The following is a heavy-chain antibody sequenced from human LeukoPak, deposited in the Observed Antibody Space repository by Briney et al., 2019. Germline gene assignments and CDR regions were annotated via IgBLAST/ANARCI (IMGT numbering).Heavy chain of an antibody. J-gene: IGHJ4*02. Sequence: GGSLRLSCAASGFTFSTYGMHWVRQAPGRGLEWGAFIWYDGTNKYYGDSVKGRFTISRDNSKNTLYLQMNSLRAEDTAVYYCARAVGPFDYWGQGTLVTVSS. CDR1: GFTFSTYG. CDR2: IWYDGTNK. CDR3: ARAVGPFDY. V-gene: IGHV3-33*01.